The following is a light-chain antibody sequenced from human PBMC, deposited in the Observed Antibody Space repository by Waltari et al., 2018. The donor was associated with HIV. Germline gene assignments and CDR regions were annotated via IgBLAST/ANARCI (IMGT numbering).Light chain of an antibody. CDR3: ATWDDSLNGPV. CDR2: TTN. CDR1: ISNIGSNT. Sequence: QSVLTQPPSASGTPGQRVTISCSGSISNIGSNTVNWYQKLPGTAPKLLIYTTNQRPSGVPDRFSGSKSGASASLAISGLQSDDEADYYCATWDDSLNGPVFGGGTKLTVL. J-gene: IGLJ3*02. V-gene: IGLV1-44*01.